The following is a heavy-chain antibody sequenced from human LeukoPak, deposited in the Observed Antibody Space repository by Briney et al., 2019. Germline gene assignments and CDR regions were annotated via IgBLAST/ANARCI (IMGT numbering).Heavy chain of an antibody. CDR2: ISGSGGST. CDR1: GFAVSARP. D-gene: IGHD5-12*01. Sequence: GGSLRLSCEASGFAVSARPMSWVRQAPGKGLEWVSGISGSGGSTYYADSVKGRFTISRDNSKNTLYLQMNSLRAEDTAVYYCAKDGREWPRSLDYWGQGTLVTVSS. V-gene: IGHV3-23*01. CDR3: AKDGREWPRSLDY. J-gene: IGHJ4*02.